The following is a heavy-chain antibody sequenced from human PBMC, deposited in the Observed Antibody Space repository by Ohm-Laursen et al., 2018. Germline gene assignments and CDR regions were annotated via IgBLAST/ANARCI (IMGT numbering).Heavy chain of an antibody. CDR2: ISNSGSTI. V-gene: IGHV3-11*01. Sequence: SLRLSCSASGFTFSDYYMSWIRQAPGKGLEWVSYISNSGSTIYYADSVKGRFTISRDNAKNSLYLQMNSLRAEDTAVYYCAREGRDGYNSLFDYWGQGTLVTVSS. CDR1: GFTFSDYY. CDR3: AREGRDGYNSLFDY. D-gene: IGHD5-24*01. J-gene: IGHJ4*02.